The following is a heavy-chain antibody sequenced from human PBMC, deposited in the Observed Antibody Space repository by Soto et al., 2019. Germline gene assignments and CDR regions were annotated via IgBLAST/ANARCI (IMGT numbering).Heavy chain of an antibody. CDR3: ARGQLVWYGDLTPYHRDMDV. D-gene: IGHD3-10*01. J-gene: IGHJ6*02. CDR2: ISHDGGT. V-gene: IGHV4-34*02. Sequence: QVQLQRWGAGLLRPSETPSLTCAFYGGSFDDFYWSWVRQSPGKGLEWVGEISHDGGTNYSPSLASRVSISVDTSKNQCSLHLRSVTAADTGLYYCARGQLVWYGDLTPYHRDMDVWGQGTTVTVSS. CDR1: GGSFDDFY.